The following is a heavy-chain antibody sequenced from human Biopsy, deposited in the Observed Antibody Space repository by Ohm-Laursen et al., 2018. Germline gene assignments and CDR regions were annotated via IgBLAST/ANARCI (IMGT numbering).Heavy chain of an antibody. Sequence: SLRLSCAASGFTFSSYSMNWVRQAPGKGLEWISYISETSSHIYDADSVKGRFTVARDSAKNSLYLQLNSLRAEDTAVYYCARDSRRTAREGGMDVWGQGTTDTVSS. CDR3: ARDSRRTAREGGMDV. J-gene: IGHJ6*02. D-gene: IGHD6-6*01. V-gene: IGHV3-21*01. CDR2: ISETSSHI. CDR1: GFTFSSYS.